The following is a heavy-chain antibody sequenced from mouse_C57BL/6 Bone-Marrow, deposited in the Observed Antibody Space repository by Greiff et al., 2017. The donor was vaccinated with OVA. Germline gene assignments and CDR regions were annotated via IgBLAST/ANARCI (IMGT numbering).Heavy chain of an antibody. CDR2: IHPNSGST. CDR1: GYTFTSYW. V-gene: IGHV1-64*01. CDR3: ASDGTGWFAY. J-gene: IGHJ3*01. D-gene: IGHD1-1*01. Sequence: QVQLQQPGAELVKPGASVKLSCKASGYTFTSYWMHWVKQRPGQGLEWIGMIHPNSGSTNYTEKFKSKATLTVDKSSSTAYMQLSGLTSEDSAGYYCASDGTGWFAYWGQGTLVTVSA.